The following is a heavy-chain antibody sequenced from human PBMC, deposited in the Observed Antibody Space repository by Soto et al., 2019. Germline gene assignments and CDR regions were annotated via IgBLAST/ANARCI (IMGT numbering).Heavy chain of an antibody. CDR3: AREGVY. D-gene: IGHD2-8*01. V-gene: IGHV3-48*03. Sequence: GGSLRLSCVASGFTFSAHEMNWVRQAPGEGLEWISYISGSGTAEYYADSVKGRFSISRDNAQNTLYLQMNGLKAEDTGIYYCAREGVYWGRGTLVTVSS. CDR1: GFTFSAHE. J-gene: IGHJ4*02. CDR2: ISGSGTAE.